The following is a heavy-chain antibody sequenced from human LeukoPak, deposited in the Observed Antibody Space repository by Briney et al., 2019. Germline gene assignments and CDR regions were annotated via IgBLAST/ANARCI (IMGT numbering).Heavy chain of an antibody. Sequence: PGGSLRLSCAASGFTVSSNYVSWVRQAPGKGLEWVSVIYSGGSTYYADSVKGRFTISRDNSKNTLYLQMNSLRAEDTAVYYCARDVVVVVAATNYYYYYGMDVWGQGTTVTVSS. CDR3: ARDVVVVVAATNYYYYYGMDV. CDR1: GFTVSSNY. CDR2: IYSGGST. V-gene: IGHV3-53*01. J-gene: IGHJ6*02. D-gene: IGHD2-15*01.